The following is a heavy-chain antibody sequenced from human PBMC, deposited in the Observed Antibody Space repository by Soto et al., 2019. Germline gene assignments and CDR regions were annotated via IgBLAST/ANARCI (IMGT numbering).Heavy chain of an antibody. CDR2: IWYDGSNK. J-gene: IGHJ4*02. CDR1: GFTFSSYG. Sequence: LRLSCAASGFTFSSYGMHWVRQAPGKGLEWVAVIWYDGSNKYYEDSVKGRFTISRDNDKDSLYLQIYSLRAEDTDVYYCQSDVGPGSTDYWGEGTLVTVSS. CDR3: QSDVGPGSTDY. V-gene: IGHV3-33*01.